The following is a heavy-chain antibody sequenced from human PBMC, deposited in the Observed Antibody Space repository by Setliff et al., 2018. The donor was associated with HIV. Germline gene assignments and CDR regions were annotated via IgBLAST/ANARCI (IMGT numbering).Heavy chain of an antibody. D-gene: IGHD5-18*01. CDR3: TRHVDSGTYMDV. CDR2: IKAKVVGATT. V-gene: IGHV3-15*01. CDR1: GFSFKSAW. Sequence: PGGSLRLSCAASGFSFKSAWMSWVRQAPGKGLEWVGHIKAKVVGATTDYSAPVRDRFTISRDDSKNSLYLQMNSLKSEDTAVYYCTRHVDSGTYMDVWGRGTTVTVSS. J-gene: IGHJ6*03.